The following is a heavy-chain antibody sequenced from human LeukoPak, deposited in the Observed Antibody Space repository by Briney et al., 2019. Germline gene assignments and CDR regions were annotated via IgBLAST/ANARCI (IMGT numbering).Heavy chain of an antibody. D-gene: IGHD3-3*01. V-gene: IGHV4-34*01. CDR3: ARGVYDFWSGYSGHI. Sequence: SETLSLTCAVHGGSFSGYYWSWIRQPPGKGLEWIGEINHSGSTNYNPSLKSRVTISVDTSKNQFSLKLSSVTAADTAVYYCARGVYDFWSGYSGHIWGQGTLVTVSS. J-gene: IGHJ4*02. CDR2: INHSGST. CDR1: GGSFSGYY.